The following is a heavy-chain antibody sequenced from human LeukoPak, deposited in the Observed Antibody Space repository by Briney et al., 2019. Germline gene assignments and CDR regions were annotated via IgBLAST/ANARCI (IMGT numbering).Heavy chain of an antibody. CDR3: ARDKWELPWAFDY. J-gene: IGHJ4*02. Sequence: GGSLRLSCAASGFTFSSYSMNWVRQAPGKGLEWVSSISSSSSYIYYADSVKGRFTISRDNAKNSLYLQMNSLRAEDTAVYYCARDKWELPWAFDYWARESWSPSPQ. D-gene: IGHD1-26*01. CDR1: GFTFSSYS. CDR2: ISSSSSYI. V-gene: IGHV3-21*01.